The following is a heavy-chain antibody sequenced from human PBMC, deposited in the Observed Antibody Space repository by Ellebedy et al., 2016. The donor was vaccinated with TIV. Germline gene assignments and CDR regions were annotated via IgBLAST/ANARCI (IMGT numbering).Heavy chain of an antibody. CDR3: ARHSRRDWQWLTPFDH. Sequence: MPSETLSLTCTVSGGSISSSTSYYWGWIRQPPGKGLEWIGSIYYSGSTYYSASLKSRVTISVDTSKNQFSLKLNSVTAADTAVYYCARHSRRDWQWLTPFDHWGQGTLVTASS. CDR1: GGSISSSTSYY. CDR2: IYYSGST. V-gene: IGHV4-39*01. J-gene: IGHJ4*02. D-gene: IGHD6-19*01.